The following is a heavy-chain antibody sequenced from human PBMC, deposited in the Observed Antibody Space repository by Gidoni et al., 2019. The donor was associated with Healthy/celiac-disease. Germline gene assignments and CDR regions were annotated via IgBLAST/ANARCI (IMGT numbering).Heavy chain of an antibody. CDR2: ISSSSSYI. Sequence: EVQLVESGGGLVKPGGSLRLSCAASGFPFSSYSMTWVRQAPGKGLEWVSSISSSSSYIYYADSVKGRFTISRDNAKNSLYLQMNSLRAEDTAVYYCARALYDYVWGSYRYTTPFDYWGQGTLVTVSS. CDR1: GFPFSSYS. J-gene: IGHJ4*02. D-gene: IGHD3-16*02. V-gene: IGHV3-21*01. CDR3: ARALYDYVWGSYRYTTPFDY.